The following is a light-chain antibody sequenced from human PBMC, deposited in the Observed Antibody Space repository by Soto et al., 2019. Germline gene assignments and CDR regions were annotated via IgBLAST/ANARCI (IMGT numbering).Light chain of an antibody. CDR3: QTWGTGLL. J-gene: IGLJ2*01. Sequence: QSVLTQSPSASASLGDSVKLTCTLSSGRSSYRIAWHQKQPEKGPRYLMKVDNDGGHTKGDGTPDRFSASSSGAERYLTISSLQSEDEADYYCQTWGTGLLFGGGTKVTVL. V-gene: IGLV4-69*01. CDR1: SGRSSYR. CDR2: VDNDGGH.